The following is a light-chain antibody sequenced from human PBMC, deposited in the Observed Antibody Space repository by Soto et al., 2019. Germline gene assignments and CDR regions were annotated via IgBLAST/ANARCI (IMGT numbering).Light chain of an antibody. CDR2: KAT. CDR1: QSINSW. Sequence: DIQMTQSPSTLSASVGDRVTITCRASQSINSWLAWYQQRPGRAPKLLIFKATRLQSGVPSRFGGSGSGTEFTLTISSLQPDDFATYYCQRYNTNSRTFGQGTKVE. CDR3: QRYNTNSRT. V-gene: IGKV1-5*03. J-gene: IGKJ1*01.